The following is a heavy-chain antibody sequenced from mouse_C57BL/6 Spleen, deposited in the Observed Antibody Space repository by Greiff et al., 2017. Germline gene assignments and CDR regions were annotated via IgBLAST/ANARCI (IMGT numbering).Heavy chain of an antibody. CDR3: ARERGVYFGC. CDR2: IYPGDGDT. J-gene: IGHJ2*01. V-gene: IGHV1-82*01. CDR1: GYAFSSSW. Sequence: QVQLQQSGPELVKPGASVTISCKASGYAFSSSWMNWVKQRPGKGLEWIGRIYPGDGDTNYNGKFKGKATLTADKSSSTAYMQLSSLTSEDSAVYFCARERGVYFGCWGQRTTLTVSS.